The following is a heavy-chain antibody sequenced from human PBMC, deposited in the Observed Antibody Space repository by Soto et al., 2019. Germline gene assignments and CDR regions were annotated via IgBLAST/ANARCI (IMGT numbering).Heavy chain of an antibody. CDR1: GGSISSGGYY. Sequence: SETLSLTCTVSGGSISSGGYYWSWIRQHPGKGLEWIGYIYYSGSTYYNPSLKSRVTISVDTSKNQFSLKLSSVTAADTAVYYCARDLRTRGSSGYSNNWFDPWGQGTLVTVSS. D-gene: IGHD3-22*01. CDR3: ARDLRTRGSSGYSNNWFDP. V-gene: IGHV4-31*03. J-gene: IGHJ5*02. CDR2: IYYSGST.